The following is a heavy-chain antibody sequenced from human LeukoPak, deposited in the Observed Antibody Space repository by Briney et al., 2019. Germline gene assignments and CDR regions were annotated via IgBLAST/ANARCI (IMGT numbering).Heavy chain of an antibody. Sequence: PSETLSLTCAVYGGSFSAYYWSWIRQPPGKGLEWIGEINHSGSTNYNPSLKSRVTISVDTSKNQFSLKLSSVTAADTAVYYCARGRGRRMITFGGVIVPNFDYWGQGTLATVSS. CDR3: ARGRGRRMITFGGVIVPNFDY. V-gene: IGHV4-34*01. J-gene: IGHJ4*02. D-gene: IGHD3-16*02. CDR2: INHSGST. CDR1: GGSFSAYY.